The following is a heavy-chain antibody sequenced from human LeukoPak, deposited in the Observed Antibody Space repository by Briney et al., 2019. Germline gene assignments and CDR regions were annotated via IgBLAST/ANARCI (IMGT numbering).Heavy chain of an antibody. CDR2: IYYSGST. Sequence: NPSETLSLTCTVSGGSISSYYWSWIRQPPGKGLEWIGYIYYSGSTNYNPSLKSRVTISVDTSKNQFSLKLSSVTAADTAVYYCARASIAAAGIGMDVWGQGTTVTVSS. CDR1: GGSISSYY. CDR3: ARASIAAAGIGMDV. D-gene: IGHD6-13*01. J-gene: IGHJ6*02. V-gene: IGHV4-59*01.